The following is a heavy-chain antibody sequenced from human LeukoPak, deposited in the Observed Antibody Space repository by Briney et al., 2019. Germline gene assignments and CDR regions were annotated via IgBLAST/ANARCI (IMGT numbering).Heavy chain of an antibody. CDR2: IYPGDSDT. J-gene: IGHJ6*04. D-gene: IGHD2-15*01. V-gene: IGHV5-51*01. CDR1: GYSFTSYW. Sequence: GESLKISCKGSGYSFTSYWIGWVRQMPGKGLEWMGIIYPGDSDTRYSPSFQGQVTISADKSISTAYLQWSSLKASDTAMYYCARSPGGYCSGGSCYSSYYGMDVWGKGTTVTVSS. CDR3: ARSPGGYCSGGSCYSSYYGMDV.